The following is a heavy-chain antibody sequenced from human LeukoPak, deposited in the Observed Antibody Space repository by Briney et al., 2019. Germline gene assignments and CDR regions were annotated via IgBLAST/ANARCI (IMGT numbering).Heavy chain of an antibody. J-gene: IGHJ4*02. D-gene: IGHD6-13*01. CDR1: VYTFTSYS. V-gene: IGHV1-3*01. Sequence: ASVKVSCKASVYTFTSYSIHWVRQATGQKLEWMGWINAGNGNTEYSQNFQGRVTITRDTSASTSYMELSSLRFEDTAVYYCARDRSSTWYGGIDYWGQGTLVTASS. CDR2: INAGNGNT. CDR3: ARDRSSTWYGGIDY.